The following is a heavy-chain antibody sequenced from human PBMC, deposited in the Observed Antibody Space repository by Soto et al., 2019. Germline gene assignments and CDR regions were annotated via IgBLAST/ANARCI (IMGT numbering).Heavy chain of an antibody. V-gene: IGHV4-30-4*01. J-gene: IGHJ6*02. Sequence: QVQLQESGPGLVKPSQTLSLTCTVSGGSISSGDYYWSWIRQPPGKGLEWIGYIYYSGSTYYNPSLKSRVTISVYTSKNQFSLKLSSVTAADTAVYYCARGGQYFPHGGYYYYYGMDVWGQGTTVTVSS. CDR1: GGSISSGDYY. D-gene: IGHD3-16*01. CDR3: ARGGQYFPHGGYYYYYGMDV. CDR2: IYYSGST.